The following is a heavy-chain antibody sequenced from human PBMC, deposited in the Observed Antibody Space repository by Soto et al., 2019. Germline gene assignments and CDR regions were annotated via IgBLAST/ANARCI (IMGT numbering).Heavy chain of an antibody. J-gene: IGHJ4*02. CDR1: GGTFSSLG. V-gene: IGHV1-69*01. CDR2: IIPISGRT. Sequence: QVQLVQSGAEVKRPGSSVKVSCEASGGTFSSLGFTWVRQAPGQGLEWMGGIIPISGRTTFAPKFLGRITITADESTRTTYMDLTALTSGDTAIYYCATRGTQGRWLEFADYCGQGTLVTVSS. CDR3: ATRGTQGRWLEFADY. D-gene: IGHD5-12*01.